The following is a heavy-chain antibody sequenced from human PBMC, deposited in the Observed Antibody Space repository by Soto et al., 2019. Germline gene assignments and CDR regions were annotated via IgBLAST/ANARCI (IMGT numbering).Heavy chain of an antibody. D-gene: IGHD6-19*01. CDR3: ARGVIGSGWYYFDY. CDR1: GFTFSSYD. Sequence: QAGGSLRLSCAASGFTFSSYDMHWVRQATGKGLEWVSAIGTAGDPYYPGSVKGRFTISRENAKNSLYLQMNSLRAGDTAVYYCARGVIGSGWYYFDYWGQGTPVTVSS. J-gene: IGHJ4*02. V-gene: IGHV3-13*05. CDR2: IGTAGDP.